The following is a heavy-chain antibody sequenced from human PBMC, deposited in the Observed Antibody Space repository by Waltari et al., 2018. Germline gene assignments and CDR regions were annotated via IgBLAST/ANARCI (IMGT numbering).Heavy chain of an antibody. CDR3: ARHVLGGLYYFDY. CDR1: GASISSY. J-gene: IGHJ4*02. CDR2: IYGSVST. D-gene: IGHD2-15*01. V-gene: IGHV4-39*01. Sequence: QLQLQESGPGMVKPSETLSLTCTVSGASISSYWGWIRQPPGKGLEWIGVIYGSVSTYYNPSLKSRVTISVDSSKNQFSLRLTSVTAADTAVYYCARHVLGGLYYFDYWGQGTLVTVSS.